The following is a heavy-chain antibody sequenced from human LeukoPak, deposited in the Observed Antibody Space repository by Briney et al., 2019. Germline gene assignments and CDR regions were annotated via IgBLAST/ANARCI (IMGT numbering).Heavy chain of an antibody. V-gene: IGHV4-59*08. CDR2: IYYAGTT. CDR3: VSHPPRNIATTTFDV. CDR1: GGSITNYY. D-gene: IGHD6-13*01. J-gene: IGHJ3*01. Sequence: KPSETLSLTCTVSGGSITNYYWSWIRQPPGKGLEWVGYIYYAGTTKYHPSLKSRLTILVGTSRNRFSLKLYSVTAADTALYYCVSHPPRNIATTTFDVWGQGTMLTVSS.